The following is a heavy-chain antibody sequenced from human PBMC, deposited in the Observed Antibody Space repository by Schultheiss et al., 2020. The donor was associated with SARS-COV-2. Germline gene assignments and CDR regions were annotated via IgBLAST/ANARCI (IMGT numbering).Heavy chain of an antibody. CDR2: IYYSGNT. CDR1: GYSISSGYY. Sequence: SQTLSLTCTVSGYSISSGYYWGWIRQPPGKGLEWIGYIYYSGNTYFNPSLKSRVAISLDTSKNQFSLKLSSVTAADTAVYYCARDARYGFRGRSERGMDVWGQGTTVTVSS. V-gene: IGHV4-38-2*02. J-gene: IGHJ6*02. CDR3: ARDARYGFRGRSERGMDV. D-gene: IGHD5-24*01.